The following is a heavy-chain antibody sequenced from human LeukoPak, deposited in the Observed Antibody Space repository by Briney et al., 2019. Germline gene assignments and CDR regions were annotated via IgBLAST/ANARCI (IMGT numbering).Heavy chain of an antibody. CDR2: ISTTSNEI. D-gene: IGHD3-10*01. CDR3: ARDLYYFGSGTYYRSDAFDI. V-gene: IGHV3-21*01. J-gene: IGHJ3*02. Sequence: PGGSLRLSCAASGFTLRSYAMNWVRQAPGEGLEWVSVISTTSNEIYYADSVKGRFTISRDNSKNLLYLQMYCLRAEDTAVYYCARDLYYFGSGTYYRSDAFDIWGQGTMVTVSA. CDR1: GFTLRSYA.